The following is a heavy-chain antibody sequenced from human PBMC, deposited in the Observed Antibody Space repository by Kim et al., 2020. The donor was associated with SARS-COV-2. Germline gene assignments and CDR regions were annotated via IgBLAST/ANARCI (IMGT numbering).Heavy chain of an antibody. D-gene: IGHD2-8*02. J-gene: IGHJ4*02. CDR2: NH. Sequence: NHTYAQGVTGRFVFSLDTSVSTAYLQISSLKAEDTAVYYCARDSTGYFDSWGQGTLVTVSS. CDR3: ARDSTGYFDS. V-gene: IGHV7-4-1*02.